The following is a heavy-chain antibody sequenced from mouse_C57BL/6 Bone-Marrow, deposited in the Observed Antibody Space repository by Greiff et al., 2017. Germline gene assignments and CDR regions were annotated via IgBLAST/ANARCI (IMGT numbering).Heavy chain of an antibody. J-gene: IGHJ3*01. CDR2: ISSGGSYT. CDR1: GFTFSSYG. D-gene: IGHD3-2*02. CDR3: ARHQTAQASFAY. V-gene: IGHV5-6*02. Sequence: DVMLVESGGDLVKPGGSLKLSCAASGFTFSSYGMSWVRQTPDKRLEWVATISSGGSYTYYPDSVKGRFTISRVNAKNTLYLQMSSLKSEDTAMYYCARHQTAQASFAYWGQGTLVTVSA.